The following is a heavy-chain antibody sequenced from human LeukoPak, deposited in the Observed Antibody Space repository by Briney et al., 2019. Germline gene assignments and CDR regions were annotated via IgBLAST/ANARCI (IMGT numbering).Heavy chain of an antibody. CDR1: GYTFTSYY. J-gene: IGHJ4*02. CDR3: ARDWGGPAAAIPVDY. CDR2: INPNSGGT. D-gene: IGHD2-2*02. V-gene: IGHV1-2*02. Sequence: GASVKVSCKASGYTFTSYYMHWVRQAPGQGLEWMGWINPNSGGTNYAQKFQGRVTMTRDTSISTAYMELSRLRSDDTAVYYCARDWGGPAAAIPVDYWGQGTLVTVSS.